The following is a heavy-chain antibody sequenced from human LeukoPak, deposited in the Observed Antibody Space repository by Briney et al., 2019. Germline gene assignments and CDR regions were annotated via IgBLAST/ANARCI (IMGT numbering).Heavy chain of an antibody. D-gene: IGHD3-16*02. CDR1: GFTFDDYT. Sequence: PGGSLRLSCAASGFTFDDYTMHWVRHAPGKGLEWVSLISWDGGSTYYADSVKGRFTISRDNSKNSLYLQMNSLRTEDTALYYCAKGGELSSFDYWGQGTLVTVSS. V-gene: IGHV3-43*01. J-gene: IGHJ4*02. CDR3: AKGGELSSFDY. CDR2: ISWDGGST.